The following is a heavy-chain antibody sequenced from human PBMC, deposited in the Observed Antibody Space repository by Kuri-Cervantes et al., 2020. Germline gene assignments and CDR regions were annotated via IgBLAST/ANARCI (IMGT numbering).Heavy chain of an antibody. V-gene: IGHV4-59*12. CDR1: GGSINSYY. D-gene: IGHD2-2*01. CDR2: IYNTGST. Sequence: SETLSLTCTVSGGSINSYYWTWIRQPPGKGLENIGHIYNTGSTNYSPALKSRVTISIDTSKNQFSLKLTSGTAADTALYYCARADPDCSSASCYLPSGRHYYYYYMDVWGKGTTVTVSS. CDR3: ARADPDCSSASCYLPSGRHYYYYYMDV. J-gene: IGHJ6*03.